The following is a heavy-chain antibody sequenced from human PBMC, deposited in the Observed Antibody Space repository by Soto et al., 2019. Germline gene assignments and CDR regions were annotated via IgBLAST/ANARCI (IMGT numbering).Heavy chain of an antibody. D-gene: IGHD4-17*01. Sequence: ASETLSLTCIVSGGSIRSYYWSWIRQPPGKGLEWIGNIYYSGSTNYNPSRKSRVSISVDTSKNQFSLKLSSATAADTAVYYCTRVGGYYGDYPNFDYWGQGALVTVSS. CDR2: IYYSGST. CDR3: TRVGGYYGDYPNFDY. V-gene: IGHV4-59*01. J-gene: IGHJ4*02. CDR1: GGSIRSYY.